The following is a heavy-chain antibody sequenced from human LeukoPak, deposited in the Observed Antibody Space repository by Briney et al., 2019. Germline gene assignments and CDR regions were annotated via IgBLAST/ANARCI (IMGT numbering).Heavy chain of an antibody. CDR3: AKEVPGRSFDY. D-gene: IGHD3-10*01. CDR1: GITLSTYW. V-gene: IGHV3-7*04. J-gene: IGHJ4*02. CDR2: IKQDGSVK. Sequence: PGGSLRLSCAASGITLSTYWISWVRQAPGKGLEWVANIKQDGSVKYYVDSVKGRFTLSRDNAKSSLYLQMNSLRVEDTAVYYCAKEVPGRSFDYWGQGTLVTVSS.